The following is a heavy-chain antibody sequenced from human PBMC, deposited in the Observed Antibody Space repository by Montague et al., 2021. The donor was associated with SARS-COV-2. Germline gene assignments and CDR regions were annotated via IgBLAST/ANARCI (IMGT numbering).Heavy chain of an antibody. CDR1: GFTVSGNY. Sequence: SLRLSCAASGFTVSGNYMSWVRQAPGKGLECVSVFYSGGTTYYADSVKGRFTISRHNSKNTLYLQMNSPRAEDTAVYYCARVPFYDSSGYLEDYWYFDLWGRGTLVTVSS. D-gene: IGHD3-22*01. V-gene: IGHV3-53*04. CDR3: ARVPFYDSSGYLEDYWYFDL. J-gene: IGHJ2*01. CDR2: FYSGGTT.